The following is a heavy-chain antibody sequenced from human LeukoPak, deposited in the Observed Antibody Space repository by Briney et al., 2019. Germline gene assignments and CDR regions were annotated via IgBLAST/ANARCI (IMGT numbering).Heavy chain of an antibody. CDR2: INHSGST. Sequence: SETLSLTCAVYGGSFSGYYWSWIRQPPGKGLEWIGEINHSGSTNYNPSLKSRVTISVDTSKNQFSLKLSSVTAADTAVYYCARGRRGGYGYYYYMDVWGKGTTVTVSS. V-gene: IGHV4-34*01. CDR3: ARGRRGGYGYYYYMDV. J-gene: IGHJ6*03. D-gene: IGHD5-12*01. CDR1: GGSFSGYY.